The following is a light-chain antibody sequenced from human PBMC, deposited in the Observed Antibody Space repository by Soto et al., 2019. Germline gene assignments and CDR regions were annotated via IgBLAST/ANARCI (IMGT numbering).Light chain of an antibody. CDR3: SSYTSMTTLV. CDR2: EVS. CDR1: SSDVGGYIY. Sequence: QSALTQPASVSGSPGQSITISCTGTSSDVGGYIYVSWYRQHPGKAPKPIIYEVSNRPSGVSNRFSGSKSGNAASLTISGLQAEDEADYYCSSYTSMTTLVFGTGTKLTVL. V-gene: IGLV2-14*01. J-gene: IGLJ1*01.